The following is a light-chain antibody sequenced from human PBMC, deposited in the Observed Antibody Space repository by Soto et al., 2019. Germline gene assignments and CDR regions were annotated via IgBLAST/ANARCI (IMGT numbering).Light chain of an antibody. CDR1: SSNIGAGYD. CDR2: GNS. Sequence: SVLTQPPSVSGAPGQRVTISCTGRSSNIGAGYDVHWYQQLPGTAPKLLIYGNSNRPSGVPDRFSGSKSGTSASLAITGLQAEDEADYYCQSYDSSLSGSGVFGTGTKLTVL. CDR3: QSYDSSLSGSGV. V-gene: IGLV1-40*01. J-gene: IGLJ1*01.